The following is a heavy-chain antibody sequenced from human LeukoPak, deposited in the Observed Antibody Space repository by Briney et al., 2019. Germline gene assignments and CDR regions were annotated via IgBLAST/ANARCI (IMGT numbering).Heavy chain of an antibody. Sequence: GGSLRLSCAASGFTFNDYSMNWVRQAPGKGLEWISYVGIDSGNTKYADSVKGRFTISGDRAKNSVFLQMNNLRVEDTAVYYCARDHRYAFDNWGQGTLVTVSS. V-gene: IGHV3-48*01. CDR1: GFTFNDYS. CDR3: ARDHRYAFDN. CDR2: VGIDSGNT. D-gene: IGHD5-12*01. J-gene: IGHJ4*02.